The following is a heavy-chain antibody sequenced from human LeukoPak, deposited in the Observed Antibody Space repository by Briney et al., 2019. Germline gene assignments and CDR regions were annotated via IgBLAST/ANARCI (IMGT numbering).Heavy chain of an antibody. CDR3: ASRGGVTQVNDYYYFAMDV. D-gene: IGHD2-21*02. CDR1: GGTFSSCA. J-gene: IGHJ6*02. CDR2: IVPIFGTT. V-gene: IGHV1-69*13. Sequence: ASVTVSCKASGGTFSSCAIGWVRQAPGQGLEWMGGIVPIFGTTKYAQKFQGRVTITADESTSTAYMEPSSLRSEDTAVYYCASRGGVTQVNDYYYFAMDVWGQGTTVTVSS.